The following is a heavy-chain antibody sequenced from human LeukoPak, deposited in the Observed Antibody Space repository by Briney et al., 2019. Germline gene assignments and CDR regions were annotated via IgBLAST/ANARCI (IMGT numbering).Heavy chain of an antibody. D-gene: IGHD5-12*01. CDR3: ARGTRRGYSGYGGADAFDI. CDR1: GFTFSSYW. J-gene: IGHJ3*02. CDR2: SNSDGSST. V-gene: IGHV3-74*01. Sequence: GGSLRLSCAASGFTFSSYWMHWVRQAPGKGLVWVSRSNSDGSSTSYADSVKGRFTISRDNAKNTLYLQMNSLRAEDTAVYYCARGTRRGYSGYGGADAFDIWGQGTMVTVSS.